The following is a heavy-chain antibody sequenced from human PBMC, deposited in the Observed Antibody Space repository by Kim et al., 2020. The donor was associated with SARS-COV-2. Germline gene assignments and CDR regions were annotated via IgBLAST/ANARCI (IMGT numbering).Heavy chain of an antibody. V-gene: IGHV3-30*18. CDR2: ISYDGSNK. Sequence: GGSLRLSCAASGFTFSSYGMHWVRQAPGKGLEWVAVISYDGSNKYYADSVKGRFTISRDNSKNTLYLQMNSLRAEDTAVYYCAKDSVIEAVAATSWYFDLWGRGTLVTVSS. J-gene: IGHJ2*01. CDR3: AKDSVIEAVAATSWYFDL. CDR1: GFTFSSYG. D-gene: IGHD6-19*01.